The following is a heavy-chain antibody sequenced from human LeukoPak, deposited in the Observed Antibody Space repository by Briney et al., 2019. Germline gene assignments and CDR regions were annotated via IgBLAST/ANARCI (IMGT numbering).Heavy chain of an antibody. CDR1: GFTFSSYW. V-gene: IGHV3-74*01. Sequence: PGRSLRLSCAASGFTFSSYWMHWVRQAPGKGLVWISRINRDGSRTTYADSVKGRFTISRDNANNTLYLQMNNLRVEDTAVYYCVRDYVPAAPDYWGQGTLVTVSS. CDR3: VRDYVPAAPDY. J-gene: IGHJ4*02. CDR2: INRDGSRT. D-gene: IGHD2-2*01.